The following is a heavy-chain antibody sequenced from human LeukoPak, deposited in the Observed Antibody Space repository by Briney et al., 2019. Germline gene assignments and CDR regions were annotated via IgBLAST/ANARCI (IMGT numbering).Heavy chain of an antibody. CDR2: IKQDGSEK. CDR3: AREFSSGWYYFDY. D-gene: IGHD6-19*01. V-gene: IGHV3-7*01. J-gene: IGHJ4*02. Sequence: GGSLRLSCAASGFTFSSYWMSWVRQAPGKGLEWVASIKQDGSEKYCVDSVKGRFTISRDNAKNSLYLQMNSLRAEDTAVYCCAREFSSGWYYFDYWGQGTLVTVSS. CDR1: GFTFSSYW.